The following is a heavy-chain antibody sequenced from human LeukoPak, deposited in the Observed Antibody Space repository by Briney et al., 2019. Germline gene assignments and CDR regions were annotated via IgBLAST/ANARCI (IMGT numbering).Heavy chain of an antibody. Sequence: GGSLRLSCAASAFTFNNYGMHWVRQAPGKGLEWVAFIRYDGSNKYYADSVKGRFTISRDNSKNTLYLQMNSLRAEDTAVYYCAKVEWGSSWFFDYWGQGTLVTVSS. V-gene: IGHV3-30*02. CDR1: AFTFNNYG. J-gene: IGHJ4*02. CDR2: IRYDGSNK. D-gene: IGHD6-13*01. CDR3: AKVEWGSSWFFDY.